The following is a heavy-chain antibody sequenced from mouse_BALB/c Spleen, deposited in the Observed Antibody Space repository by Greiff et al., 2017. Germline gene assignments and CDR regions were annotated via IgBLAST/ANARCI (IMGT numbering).Heavy chain of an antibody. J-gene: IGHJ2*01. D-gene: IGHD1-1*01. CDR3: ARDYGSSYVFDY. CDR1: GFTFSDYY. Sequence: DVMLVESGGGLVKPGGSLKLSCAASGFTFSDYYMYWVRQTPEKRLEWVATISDGGSYTYYPDSVKGRFTISRDNAKNNLYLQMSSLKSEDTAMYYCARDYGSSYVFDYWGQGTTLTVSS. V-gene: IGHV5-4*02. CDR2: ISDGGSYT.